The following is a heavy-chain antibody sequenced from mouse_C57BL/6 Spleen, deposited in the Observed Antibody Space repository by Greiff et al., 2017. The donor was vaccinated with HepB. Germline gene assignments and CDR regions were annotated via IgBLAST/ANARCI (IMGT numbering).Heavy chain of an antibody. CDR2: INPSTGGT. Sequence: EVKLMESGPELVKPGASVKISCKASGYSFTGYYMNWVKQSPEKSLEWIGEINPSTGGTTYNQKFKAKATLTVDKSSSTAYMQLKSLTSEDSAVYYCARRVYYGYGGVLYAMDYWGQGTSVTVSS. J-gene: IGHJ4*01. V-gene: IGHV1-42*01. D-gene: IGHD2-2*01. CDR1: GYSFTGYY. CDR3: ARRVYYGYGGVLYAMDY.